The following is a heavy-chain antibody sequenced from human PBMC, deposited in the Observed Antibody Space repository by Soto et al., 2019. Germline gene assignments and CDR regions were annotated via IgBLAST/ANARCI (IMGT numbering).Heavy chain of an antibody. V-gene: IGHV3-23*01. CDR1: GFTFSTYA. Sequence: GGSLRLSCAASGFTFSTYAMSWVRQAPGKGLEWVSAISGSGDNIFYADSVKGRFTISRDSSTTTLQLNCLRTEDTAVYYCARPRGYGVFDAYDIWGQGAMVTVSS. D-gene: IGHD4-17*01. J-gene: IGHJ3*02. CDR2: ISGSGDNI. CDR3: ARPRGYGVFDAYDI.